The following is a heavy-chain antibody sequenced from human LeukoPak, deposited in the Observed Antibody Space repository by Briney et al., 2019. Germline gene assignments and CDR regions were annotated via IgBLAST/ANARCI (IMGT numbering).Heavy chain of an antibody. V-gene: IGHV1-8*01. CDR1: GYTFTSYD. CDR3: ARGFPAAESYFDY. J-gene: IGHJ4*02. CDR2: MNPNSGNT. D-gene: IGHD6-13*01. Sequence: ASVKVSCKASGYTFTSYDINWVRQATGQGLEWMGWMNPNSGNTGYAQKFQGRVTITRNTSISTAYMELSSLRSEDTAVYYCARGFPAAESYFDYWGQGTLVTVSS.